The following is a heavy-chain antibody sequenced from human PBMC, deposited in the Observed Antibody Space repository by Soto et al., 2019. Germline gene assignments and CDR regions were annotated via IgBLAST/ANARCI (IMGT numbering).Heavy chain of an antibody. CDR3: ARGTYYDFWSGYYTDYYYGMDV. V-gene: IGHV1-69*01. CDR1: GGTFSSYA. Sequence: QVQLVQSGAEVKKPGSSVKVSCKASGGTFSSYAISWVRQAPGQGLEWMGGIIPIFGTANYAQKFQGRVTITADESTSTSYMELSSLRSEDTAVYYCARGTYYDFWSGYYTDYYYGMDVWGQGTTVTVS. J-gene: IGHJ6*02. CDR2: IIPIFGTA. D-gene: IGHD3-3*01.